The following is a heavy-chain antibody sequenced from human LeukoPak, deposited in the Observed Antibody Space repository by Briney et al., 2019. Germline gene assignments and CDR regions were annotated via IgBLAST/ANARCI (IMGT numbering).Heavy chain of an antibody. Sequence: ASEKVSCKASGYTFTGYYMHWVLQAPGQGVEWMGWINPNSGGTNYAQKFQGRVTMTRDTSISTAYMELSRLRSDDTAVYYCARMAVAGTYYYYYGMDVWGQGTTVTVSS. D-gene: IGHD6-19*01. CDR2: INPNSGGT. CDR3: ARMAVAGTYYYYYGMDV. J-gene: IGHJ6*02. V-gene: IGHV1-2*02. CDR1: GYTFTGYY.